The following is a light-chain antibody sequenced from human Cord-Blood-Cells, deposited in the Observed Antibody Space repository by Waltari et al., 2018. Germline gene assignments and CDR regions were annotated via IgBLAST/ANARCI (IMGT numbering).Light chain of an antibody. CDR1: QGISNY. CDR3: QKYNSAFWA. J-gene: IGKJ1*01. CDR2: AAS. V-gene: IGKV1-27*01. Sequence: DIQMTQSPSSLSASVGDRVTITCRASQGISNYLAWDQQKPGKVPKLLIYAASTLQSGVPSRFSGSGSGTDFTLTISSLQPEDVATYYCQKYNSAFWAFGQGTKVEIK.